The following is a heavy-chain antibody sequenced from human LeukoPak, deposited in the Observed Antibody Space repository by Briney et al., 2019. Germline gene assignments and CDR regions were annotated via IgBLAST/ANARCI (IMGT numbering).Heavy chain of an antibody. CDR3: TRDCSGGSCYLVPSRFDP. CDR1: GYTFTDFG. Sequence: ASVKVSCKASGYTFTDFGISWVRQAPGQGLEWMGWISAHNGNINYAENLQGRVTMTTDTSTNTAYMELRSLKSDDTAVYYCTRDCSGGSCYLVPSRFDPWGQGTLVTVSS. J-gene: IGHJ5*02. V-gene: IGHV1-18*01. CDR2: ISAHNGNI. D-gene: IGHD2-15*01.